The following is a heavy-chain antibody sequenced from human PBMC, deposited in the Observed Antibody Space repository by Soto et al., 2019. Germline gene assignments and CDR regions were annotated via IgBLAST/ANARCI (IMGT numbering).Heavy chain of an antibody. CDR1: GGSISSYY. J-gene: IGHJ5*02. CDR2: IYYSGST. D-gene: IGHD3-9*01. V-gene: IGHV4-59*08. Sequence: PSETLSLTCTVSGGSISSYYWSWIRQPPGKGLEWIGYIYYSGSTNYNPSLKSRVTISVDTSKNQFSLKLSSVAAADTAVYYCARHDDSFYLRPSRNWFDPWGQGTLVTVSS. CDR3: ARHDDSFYLRPSRNWFDP.